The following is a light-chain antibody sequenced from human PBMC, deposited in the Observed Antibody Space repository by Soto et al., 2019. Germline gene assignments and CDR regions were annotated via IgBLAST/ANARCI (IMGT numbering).Light chain of an antibody. CDR2: DAS. CDR3: QQYNTYSA. CDR1: QSVSRW. V-gene: IGKV1-5*01. Sequence: DIQMTQSPSTLSASVGDTVTITCRASQSVSRWVAWYKQKPGTAPDLLIYDASTLKSGVPSRFSGSGSGTEFTLTIISLQPDDFASYYCQQYNTYSACGQGTKVDVK. J-gene: IGKJ1*01.